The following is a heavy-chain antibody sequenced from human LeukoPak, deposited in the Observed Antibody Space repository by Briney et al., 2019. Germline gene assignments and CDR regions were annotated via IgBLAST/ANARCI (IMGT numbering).Heavy chain of an antibody. Sequence: GGSLRLSCTASGFTFGDYAMSWVRQAPGEGLEWVGFIRSKAYGGTTEYAASVKGRFTISRDDSKSTAYLKMNSLKTEDTAVYYCTRDQGRDTMIVVVNDYWGQGTLVTVSS. J-gene: IGHJ4*02. CDR1: GFTFGDYA. CDR3: TRDQGRDTMIVVVNDY. D-gene: IGHD3-22*01. V-gene: IGHV3-49*04. CDR2: IRSKAYGGTT.